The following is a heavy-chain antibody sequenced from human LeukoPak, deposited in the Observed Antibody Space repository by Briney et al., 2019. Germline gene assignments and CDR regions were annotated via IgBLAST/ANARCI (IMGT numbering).Heavy chain of an antibody. Sequence: PGGSLRLSCAASGFTFSNYVMSWVRQAPGKGQEWVSGISGSGGSTYYADSVKGRLTISRDNSKNTLYLRMNSLRAEDTAVYYCAKGMRQFDYWGQGTLVTVSS. CDR3: AKGMRQFDY. CDR1: GFTFSNYV. CDR2: ISGSGGST. V-gene: IGHV3-23*01. J-gene: IGHJ4*02.